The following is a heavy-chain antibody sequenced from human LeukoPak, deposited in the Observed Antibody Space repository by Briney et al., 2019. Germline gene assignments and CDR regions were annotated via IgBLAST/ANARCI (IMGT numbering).Heavy chain of an antibody. Sequence: SVKVSCKASGGTFSSYAISWVRQAPGQGLEWMGGIIPIFGTANYAQKFQGRVTITADESTSTAYMELSSLRSEDTAVCYCARDRGIVVVPAATNWFDPWGQGTLVTVSS. CDR1: GGTFSSYA. J-gene: IGHJ5*02. D-gene: IGHD2-2*01. V-gene: IGHV1-69*13. CDR2: IIPIFGTA. CDR3: ARDRGIVVVPAATNWFDP.